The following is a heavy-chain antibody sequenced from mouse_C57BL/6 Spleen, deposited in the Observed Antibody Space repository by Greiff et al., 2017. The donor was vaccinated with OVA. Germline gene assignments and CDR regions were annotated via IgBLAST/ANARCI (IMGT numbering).Heavy chain of an antibody. CDR3: ARAYGNYLYFDY. V-gene: IGHV5-9*01. Sequence: EVKLMESGGGLVKPGGSLKLSCAASGFTFSSYTMSWVRQTPEKRLEWVATISGGGGNTYYPDSVKGRFTISRDNAKNTLYLQLSSLRSEDTALYYCARAYGNYLYFDYWGQGTTLTVSS. CDR1: GFTFSSYT. J-gene: IGHJ2*01. D-gene: IGHD2-1*01. CDR2: ISGGGGNT.